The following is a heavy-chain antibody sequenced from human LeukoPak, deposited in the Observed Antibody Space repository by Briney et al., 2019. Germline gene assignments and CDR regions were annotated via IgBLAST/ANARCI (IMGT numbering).Heavy chain of an antibody. J-gene: IGHJ4*02. V-gene: IGHV3-7*01. CDR1: GFTFSSYW. Sequence: GGSLRLSCAASGFTFSSYWMSWVRQAPGKGLEWVANLKDDGSDQYYVESVKGRFTISRDNAKNLLYLQMNSLRGEDTAMYYCTITGGYWGQGTLVTVSS. CDR2: LKDDGSDQ. CDR3: TITGGY. D-gene: IGHD1-20*01.